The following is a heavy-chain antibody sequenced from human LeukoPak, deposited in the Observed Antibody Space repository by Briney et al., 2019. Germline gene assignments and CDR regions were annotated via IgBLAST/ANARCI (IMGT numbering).Heavy chain of an antibody. J-gene: IGHJ4*02. Sequence: GGSLRLSCAASGFTFSSYSMNWVRQAPGKGLEWVSPISSSSSYIYYADSVKGRFTISRDNAKNSLYLQMNSLRAEDTAVYYCARSQWLATPDYVDYWGQGTLLTVSS. CDR3: ARSQWLATPDYVDY. V-gene: IGHV3-21*01. CDR1: GFTFSSYS. CDR2: ISSSSSYI. D-gene: IGHD6-19*01.